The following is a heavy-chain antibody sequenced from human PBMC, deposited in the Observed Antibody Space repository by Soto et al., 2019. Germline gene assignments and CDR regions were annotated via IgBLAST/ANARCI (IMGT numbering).Heavy chain of an antibody. D-gene: IGHD5-12*01. CDR1: GYTFPSYG. CDR2: ISAHNGHT. J-gene: IGHJ4*02. CDR3: AGDGGGLPDL. Sequence: ASVKVSCKASGYTFPSYGISWIRQAPGQGLVWMGWISAHNGHTKYTQNFQGRVTMTTDISTSTAHKELRGLRSDDTAVYYCAGDGGGLPDLWGQGSLVTVSS. V-gene: IGHV1-18*01.